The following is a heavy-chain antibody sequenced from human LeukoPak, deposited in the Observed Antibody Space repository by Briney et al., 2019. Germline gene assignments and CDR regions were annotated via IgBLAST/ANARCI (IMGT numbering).Heavy chain of an antibody. CDR2: IYYSGST. V-gene: IGHV4-39*01. Sequence: SETLSLTCTVSGGSISSSSYSWGWIRQPPGKGLEWIGSIYYSGSTYYNPSLKSRVTISVDTSKNQFSLKLSSVTAADTAVYYCATNPQGMATTHAFDIWGQGTKATVSS. D-gene: IGHD5-24*01. CDR3: ATNPQGMATTHAFDI. J-gene: IGHJ3*02. CDR1: GGSISSSSYS.